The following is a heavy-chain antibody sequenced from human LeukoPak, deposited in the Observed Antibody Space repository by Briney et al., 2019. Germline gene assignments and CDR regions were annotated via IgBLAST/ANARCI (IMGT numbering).Heavy chain of an antibody. J-gene: IGHJ5*02. Sequence: SETLSLTCTVSGGSISSYYWSWIRQPAGKGLEWIGRIYTSGSTNYNPSLKSRVTMSVDTSKNQFSLNLSSVTAADTAVYYCARGAAAAGIYNWFDPWGQGTLVTVSS. CDR1: GGSISSYY. CDR3: ARGAAAAGIYNWFDP. CDR2: IYTSGST. V-gene: IGHV4-4*07. D-gene: IGHD6-13*01.